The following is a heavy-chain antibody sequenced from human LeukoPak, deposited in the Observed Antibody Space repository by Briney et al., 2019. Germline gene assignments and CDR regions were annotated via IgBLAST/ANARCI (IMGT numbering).Heavy chain of an antibody. CDR1: GYTFSSYG. D-gene: IGHD2-15*01. CDR3: ARDRYCSGGSCYRYYYYYMDV. V-gene: IGHV1-18*01. Sequence: AASVTVSCTASGYTFSSYGISWVRQAPGQGLEWMGWISAYNGNTNYAQKLQGRVTMTTDTSTSTAYMELRSLRSDDTAVYYCARDRYCSGGSCYRYYYYYMDVWGKGTTVTVSS. J-gene: IGHJ6*03. CDR2: ISAYNGNT.